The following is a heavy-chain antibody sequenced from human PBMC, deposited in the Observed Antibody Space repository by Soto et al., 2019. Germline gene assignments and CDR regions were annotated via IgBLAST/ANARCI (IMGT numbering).Heavy chain of an antibody. D-gene: IGHD3-3*01. CDR2: INHSGST. Sequence: SETLSLTCAVYVGSFSGYYWTWIRQPPGKGLEWIGEINHSGSTNYNPSLESRVTISVDTSKNQFSLKLTSVTAADTAVYYCARGSGDYDFWSGYKSHYYYMAVWDKGTTVTVSS. V-gene: IGHV4-34*01. J-gene: IGHJ6*03. CDR1: VGSFSGYY. CDR3: ARGSGDYDFWSGYKSHYYYMAV.